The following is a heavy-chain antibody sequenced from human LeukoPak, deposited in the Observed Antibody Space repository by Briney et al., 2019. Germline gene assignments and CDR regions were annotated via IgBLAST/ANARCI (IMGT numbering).Heavy chain of an antibody. J-gene: IGHJ3*02. Sequence: GESLKISCKHSEYSFPNYCIGWVRQMPGKGLEWMGIIYPGDSDTRYSPSFQGQVTISADKSISTAYLQWSSLKASDTAMYYCARLSMIDTFDIWGLGTMVTVSS. CDR3: ARLSMIDTFDI. V-gene: IGHV5-51*01. D-gene: IGHD3-22*01. CDR1: EYSFPNYC. CDR2: IYPGDSDT.